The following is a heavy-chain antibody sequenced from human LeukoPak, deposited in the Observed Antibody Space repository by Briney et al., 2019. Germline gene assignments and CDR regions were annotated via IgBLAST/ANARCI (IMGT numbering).Heavy chain of an antibody. CDR3: AADPGHYDSSGYYYVFDY. Sequence: ASVKVSCKASGFTFTSSAIQWVRQARGQRLEWIGWIVVGSGNTNYAQKFQERVTITRDMSTSTAYMELSSLRSEDTAVYYCAADPGHYDSSGYYYVFDYWGQGTLVTVSS. CDR1: GFTFTSSA. V-gene: IGHV1-58*02. J-gene: IGHJ4*02. D-gene: IGHD3-22*01. CDR2: IVVGSGNT.